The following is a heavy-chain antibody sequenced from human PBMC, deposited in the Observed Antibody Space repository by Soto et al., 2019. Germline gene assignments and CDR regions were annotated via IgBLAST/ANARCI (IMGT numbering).Heavy chain of an antibody. V-gene: IGHV3-53*01. J-gene: IGHJ4*02. CDR2: IYSSGGT. Sequence: DVQLAESGGGLIQPGGSLRLSCAVSGFTVSNNYMTWVRQAPGKGLEWVSLIYSSGGTKYADSVRGRFTISRDNSKNTLYLQMNSLKVEDTAVYYCARDTPGIAASGSDNWGQGTLVTVSS. D-gene: IGHD6-13*01. CDR1: GFTVSNNY. CDR3: ARDTPGIAASGSDN.